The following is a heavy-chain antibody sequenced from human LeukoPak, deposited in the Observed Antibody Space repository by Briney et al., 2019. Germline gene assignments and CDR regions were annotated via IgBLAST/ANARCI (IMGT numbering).Heavy chain of an antibody. CDR2: ISGSGGST. CDR1: GFTFSSYA. J-gene: IGHJ6*02. D-gene: IGHD5-12*01. Sequence: GGSLRLSCAASGFTFSSYAMSWVRQAPGKGLEWVSAISGSGGSTYYADSVKGRFTISRDNSKNTLYLPMNSLRAEDTAVYYCAKGNVDIVATMDEAYYYYYGMDVWGQGTTVTVSS. V-gene: IGHV3-23*01. CDR3: AKGNVDIVATMDEAYYYYYGMDV.